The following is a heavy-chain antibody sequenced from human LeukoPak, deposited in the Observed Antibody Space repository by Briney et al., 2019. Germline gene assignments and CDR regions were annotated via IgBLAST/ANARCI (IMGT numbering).Heavy chain of an antibody. Sequence: GRSLRLSCAASGFTFSSYAMHWVRQAPGKGLEWVAVISYDGSNKYYADSVKGRFTISRDNSKNTLYLQMNCLRAEDTAVYYCARARKVVAAPRCGIDPWGQGTLVTVSS. CDR3: ARARKVVAAPRCGIDP. CDR1: GFTFSSYA. D-gene: IGHD2-15*01. J-gene: IGHJ5*02. V-gene: IGHV3-30*04. CDR2: ISYDGSNK.